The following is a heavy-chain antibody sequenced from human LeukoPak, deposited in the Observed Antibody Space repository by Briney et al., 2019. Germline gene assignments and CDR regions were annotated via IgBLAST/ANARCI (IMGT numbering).Heavy chain of an antibody. CDR2: INPNSGGT. CDR1: GYTFTGYY. V-gene: IGHV1-2*02. J-gene: IGHJ4*02. CDR3: ARGCTTYDILTGYYNEGRGNIDY. Sequence: ASVKVSCKASGYTFTGYYMHWVGQAPGQGLEWMGWINPNSGGTNYAQKFQGRVTMTRDTSISTAYMELSRLRSDDTAVYYCARGCTTYDILTGYYNEGRGNIDYWGQGTLVTVSS. D-gene: IGHD3-9*01.